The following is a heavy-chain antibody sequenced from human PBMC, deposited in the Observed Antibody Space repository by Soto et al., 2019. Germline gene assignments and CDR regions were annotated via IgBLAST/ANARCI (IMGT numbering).Heavy chain of an antibody. D-gene: IGHD1-1*01. CDR1: GGSISRGGYY. CDR3: ARDQVERRPDGMDV. Sequence: SETLSLTCTVSGGSISRGGYYWSWIRQHPGKGLEWIGYIYYSGSTYYNPSLKSRATISVDTSKNQFSLKLSSVTAADTAVYYCARDQVERRPDGMDVWGQGTTVTVSS. J-gene: IGHJ6*02. V-gene: IGHV4-31*03. CDR2: IYYSGST.